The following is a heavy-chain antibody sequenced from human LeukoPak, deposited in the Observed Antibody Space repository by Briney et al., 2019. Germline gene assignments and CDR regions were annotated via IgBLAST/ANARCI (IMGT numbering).Heavy chain of an antibody. CDR3: ARDIGVWDEKTFDY. CDR2: INPNSGGT. J-gene: IGHJ4*02. V-gene: IGHV1-2*02. CDR1: GYTFTGYY. D-gene: IGHD1-26*01. Sequence: GASVKVSCKASGYTFTGYYMHWVRQAPGQGLEWMGWINPNSGGTNYAQKFQGRVTMTRDTSISTAYMELSRLRSDDTAMYFCARDIGVWDEKTFDYWGQGTLVTVSS.